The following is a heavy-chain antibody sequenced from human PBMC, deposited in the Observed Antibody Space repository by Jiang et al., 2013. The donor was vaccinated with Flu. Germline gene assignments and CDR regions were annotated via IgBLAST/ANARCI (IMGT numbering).Heavy chain of an antibody. CDR2: ISAYNGNT. V-gene: IGHV1-18*01. Sequence: SGAEVKKPGASVKVSCKASGYTFTSYGISWVRQAPGQGLEWMGWISAYNGNTNYAQKLQGRVTMTTDTSTSTAYMELRSLRSDDTAVYYCARHLVRGVPKTTLNSPYGMDVWGPRDHGHRLL. J-gene: IGHJ6*01. CDR1: GYTFTSYG. D-gene: IGHD3-10*01. CDR3: ARHLVRGVPKTTLNSPYGMDV.